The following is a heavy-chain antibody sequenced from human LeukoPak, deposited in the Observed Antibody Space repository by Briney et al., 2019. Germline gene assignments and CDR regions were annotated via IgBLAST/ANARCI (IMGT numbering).Heavy chain of an antibody. CDR2: IYYSGGT. CDR3: ARGTLEWLLRYYYYGMDV. J-gene: IGHJ6*02. D-gene: IGHD3-3*01. V-gene: IGHV4-30-4*01. CDR1: AGSISSGDYY. Sequence: SQTLSLTCTVSAGSISSGDYYWSWIRQPPGKGLEWIGYIYYSGGTYYNPSLKSRVTISVDTSKNQFSLKLSSVTAADTAVYYCARGTLEWLLRYYYYGMDVWGQGTTVTVSS.